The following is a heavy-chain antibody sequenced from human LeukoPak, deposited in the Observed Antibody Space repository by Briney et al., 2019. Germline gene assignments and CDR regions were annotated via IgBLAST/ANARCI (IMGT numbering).Heavy chain of an antibody. V-gene: IGHV3-64D*06. CDR1: GFTFSSYA. CDR2: ITNSGDST. Sequence: GGSLRLSCSASGFTFSSYAVHWVRRAPGMGLEYVSAITNSGDSTYIADSVKGRFTISRDNAKNTVHLQMSSLRAEDTAVYYCVKTIGGGYYYKFAFDLWGQGTMVTVSS. CDR3: VKTIGGGYYYKFAFDL. J-gene: IGHJ3*01. D-gene: IGHD3-22*01.